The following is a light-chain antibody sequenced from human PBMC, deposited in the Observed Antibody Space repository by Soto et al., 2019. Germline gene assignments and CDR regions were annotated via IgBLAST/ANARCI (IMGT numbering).Light chain of an antibody. CDR3: QQRSDWPIT. CDR2: EAS. V-gene: IGKV3-11*01. Sequence: EIVLTQSPGTLSLSPGERATLSCRASQSVNSDYLGWFQQKPGQAPRLLIYEASNRATGIPARFSGSGSGTDFTLTISSLEPEDFAVYYCQQRSDWPITFGQGTRLEI. J-gene: IGKJ5*01. CDR1: QSVNSDY.